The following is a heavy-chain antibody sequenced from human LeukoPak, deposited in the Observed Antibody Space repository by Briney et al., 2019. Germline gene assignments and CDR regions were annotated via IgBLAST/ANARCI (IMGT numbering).Heavy chain of an antibody. CDR2: IYYSGTT. V-gene: IGHV4-59*12. D-gene: IGHD2-2*01. CDR3: ARVSGSVVPYYYYMDV. J-gene: IGHJ6*03. CDR1: GGSISSYY. Sequence: SETLSLTCTVSGGSISSYYWNWIRQPPGKGLEWIGYIYYSGTTNYNPSLKSRVSMSVDTSKNQFSLKLSSVTAADTAVYYCARVSGSVVPYYYYMDVWGKGTTVTVSS.